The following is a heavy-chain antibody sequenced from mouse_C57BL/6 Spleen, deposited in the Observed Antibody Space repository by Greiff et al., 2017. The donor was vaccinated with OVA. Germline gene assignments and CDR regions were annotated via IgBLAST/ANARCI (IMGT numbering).Heavy chain of an antibody. CDR2: ISSGGSYT. V-gene: IGHV5-6*01. D-gene: IGHD2-4*01. Sequence: EVQGVESGGDLVKPGGSLKLSCAASGFTFSSYGMSWVRQTPDKSLEWVATISSGGSYTYYPDSLKGRFTITRDNAKNTLYLQMSSLKSEDAAMYYYASLYDYDRWLSMDYWGQGTSVTVSS. CDR1: GFTFSSYG. J-gene: IGHJ4*01. CDR3: ASLYDYDRWLSMDY.